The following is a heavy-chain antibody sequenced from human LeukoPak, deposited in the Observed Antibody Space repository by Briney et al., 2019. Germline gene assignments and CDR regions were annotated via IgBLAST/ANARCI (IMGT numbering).Heavy chain of an antibody. J-gene: IGHJ6*02. V-gene: IGHV3-30-3*01. D-gene: IGHD4-17*01. CDR1: GFTFSSYA. CDR3: ARGLVTVTTEVHYYGMDV. Sequence: GGSLRLSCAASGFTFSSYAMHWVRQAPGKGLEWVAVISYDGSNKYYADSVKGRFTISRDNSKNTLYLQMNSLRAEDTAVYYCARGLVTVTTEVHYYGMDVWGQGTTVTVSS. CDR2: ISYDGSNK.